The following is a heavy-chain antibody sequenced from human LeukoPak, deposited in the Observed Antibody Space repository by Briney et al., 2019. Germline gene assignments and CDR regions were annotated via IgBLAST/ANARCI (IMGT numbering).Heavy chain of an antibody. D-gene: IGHD2-2*01. CDR1: GFTFSSYG. V-gene: IGHV3-30*02. CDR2: IRYDGSNK. CDR3: ARGMAHQYYYMDV. J-gene: IGHJ6*03. Sequence: GGSLRLSCAASGFTFSSYGMHWVRQAPGKGLEWVAFIRYDGSNKYYADSVKGRFTISRDNAKNSLYLQMNSLRAEDTAVYYCARGMAHQYYYMDVWGKGTTVTISS.